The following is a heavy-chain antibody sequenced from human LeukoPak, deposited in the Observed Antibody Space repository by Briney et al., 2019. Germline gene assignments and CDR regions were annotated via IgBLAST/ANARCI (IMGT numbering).Heavy chain of an antibody. Sequence: PGGSLRLSCAASGFTFSSYGMHWVRQAPGKGLEWVAVIWYDGSNKYYADSVRGRFTISRDNSKNTLYLQMNSLRAEDTAVYYCAKDQSVYYYYYMDVWGKGTTVTVSS. J-gene: IGHJ6*03. CDR2: IWYDGSNK. CDR1: GFTFSSYG. CDR3: AKDQSVYYYYYMDV. V-gene: IGHV3-33*06.